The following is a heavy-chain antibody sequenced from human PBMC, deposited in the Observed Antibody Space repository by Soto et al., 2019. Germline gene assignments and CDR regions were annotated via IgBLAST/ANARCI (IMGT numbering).Heavy chain of an antibody. CDR1: GGSISSSNW. CDR3: ARDYMVRGVMRWFDP. Sequence: QVQLQESGPGLVKPSGTLSLTCAVSGGSISSSNWWSWVRQPPGKGLEWIGEIYHSGSTNPSLKSRVTISVDKSKNQFSLKLSSVTAADTAVYYCARDYMVRGVMRWFDPWGQGTLVTVSS. V-gene: IGHV4-4*02. D-gene: IGHD3-10*01. J-gene: IGHJ5*02. CDR2: IYHSGST.